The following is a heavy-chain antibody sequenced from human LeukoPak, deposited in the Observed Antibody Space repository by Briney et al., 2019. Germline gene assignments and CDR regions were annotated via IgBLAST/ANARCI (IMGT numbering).Heavy chain of an antibody. Sequence: SETLSLTCTVSGDSINSNNYYWSWIRQPAGKGLEWIGRIYSSGRTNYNPSLKSRVTISLDTSRNQFSLRLYSVTAADTAIYYCARDLGGTYSPENWFDPWGQGTLVTVSS. CDR2: IYSSGRT. CDR1: GDSINSNNYY. V-gene: IGHV4-61*02. D-gene: IGHD1-26*01. CDR3: ARDLGGTYSPENWFDP. J-gene: IGHJ5*02.